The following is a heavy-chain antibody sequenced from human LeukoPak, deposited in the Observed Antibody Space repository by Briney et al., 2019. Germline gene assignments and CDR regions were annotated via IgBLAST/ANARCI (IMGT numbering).Heavy chain of an antibody. CDR1: GGSFSGYY. V-gene: IGHV4-34*01. CDR2: INHSGST. Sequence: SETLSLTCAVYGGSFSGYYWSWIRQPPGKGPEWIGEINHSGSTNYNPSLKSRVTISVDTSKNQFSLKLSSVTAADTAVYYCARKRSWGQGTLVTVSS. J-gene: IGHJ5*02. CDR3: ARKRS.